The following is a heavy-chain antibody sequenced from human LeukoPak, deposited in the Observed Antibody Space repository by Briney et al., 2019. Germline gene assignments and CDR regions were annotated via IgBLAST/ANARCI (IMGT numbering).Heavy chain of an antibody. CDR3: AREMLVIPAAVDY. D-gene: IGHD2-2*01. J-gene: IGHJ4*02. CDR2: ISLSGRFI. CDR1: GFNFSAFS. Sequence: GGSLRLSCGASGFNFSAFSMSWVCQAPGKGLEWVASISLSGRFIYYADSLKGRFTISRDNAKNSVHLQVNSLRAEDTAVYYCAREMLVIPAAVDYWGQGTLVTVSS. V-gene: IGHV3-21*01.